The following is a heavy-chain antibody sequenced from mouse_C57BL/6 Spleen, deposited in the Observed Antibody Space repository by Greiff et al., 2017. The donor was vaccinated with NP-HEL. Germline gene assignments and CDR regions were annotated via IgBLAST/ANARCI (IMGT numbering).Heavy chain of an antibody. J-gene: IGHJ2*01. CDR2: IYPGDGDT. Sequence: VQLQQSGPELVKPGASVKISCKASGYAFSSSWMNWVKQRPGKGLEWIGRIYPGDGDTNYNGKFKGKATLTADKSSSTAYMQLSSLTSEDSAVYFCARSGGYSSFDYWGQGTTLTVSS. V-gene: IGHV1-82*01. CDR3: ARSGGYSSFDY. D-gene: IGHD2-3*01. CDR1: GYAFSSSW.